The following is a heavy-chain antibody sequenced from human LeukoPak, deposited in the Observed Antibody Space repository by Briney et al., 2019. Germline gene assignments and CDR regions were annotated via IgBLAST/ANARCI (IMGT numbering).Heavy chain of an antibody. J-gene: IGHJ6*03. D-gene: IGHD3-10*01. CDR2: IYYSGST. V-gene: IGHV4-39*07. Sequence: SETLSLTCTVSGGSISSSSYYWGWIRQPPGKGLEWIGSIYYSGSTYYNPSLKSRVTVSVDTSKNQFSLKLSSVTAADTAVYYCAREIWVSGFYYMDVWGKGTTVTISS. CDR3: AREIWVSGFYYMDV. CDR1: GGSISSSSYY.